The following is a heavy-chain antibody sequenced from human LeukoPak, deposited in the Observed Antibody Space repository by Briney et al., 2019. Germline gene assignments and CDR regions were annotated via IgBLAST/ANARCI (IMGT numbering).Heavy chain of an antibody. CDR3: ARGIRYYYDSSGYYLFDY. J-gene: IGHJ4*02. V-gene: IGHV4-34*01. CDR1: GGSFSGYY. CDR2: INHSGST. D-gene: IGHD3-22*01. Sequence: SETLSLTCAVYGGSFSGYYWSWIRQPPGKGLEWIGEINHSGSTNYNPSLKSRVTISVDTSKNQFSLKLSSVTAADTAVYYCARGIRYYYDSSGYYLFDYWGQGTLVTVSS.